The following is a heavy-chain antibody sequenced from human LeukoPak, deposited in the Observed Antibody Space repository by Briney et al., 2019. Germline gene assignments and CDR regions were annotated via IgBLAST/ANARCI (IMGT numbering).Heavy chain of an antibody. J-gene: IGHJ6*04. CDR1: GFTFSNAW. Sequence: GGSLRLSCAASGFTFSNAWLSWVRQAPGKGLEWVGRIKSKTDGGTTDYAAPVKGRFTISRDDSKNTLYLQMNSLKTEDTAVYYCTSGKVSGYCSSTSCPAEDYGMDVWGKGTTVTVSS. CDR3: TSGKVSGYCSSTSCPAEDYGMDV. V-gene: IGHV3-15*01. D-gene: IGHD2-2*01. CDR2: IKSKTDGGTT.